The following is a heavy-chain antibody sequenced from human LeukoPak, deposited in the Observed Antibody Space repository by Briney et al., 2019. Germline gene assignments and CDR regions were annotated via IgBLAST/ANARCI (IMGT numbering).Heavy chain of an antibody. Sequence: GASVKVSCKASGGTFSSYAIDWVRQAPGQGLEWMGWMNPNSGNTGYAQKFQGRVTMTRNTSISTAYMELSSLRSEDTAVYYCARVGYLRTGSRAGPGYWGQGTLVTVSS. J-gene: IGHJ4*02. D-gene: IGHD1-14*01. CDR3: ARVGYLRTGSRAGPGY. CDR1: GGTFSSYA. CDR2: MNPNSGNT. V-gene: IGHV1-8*02.